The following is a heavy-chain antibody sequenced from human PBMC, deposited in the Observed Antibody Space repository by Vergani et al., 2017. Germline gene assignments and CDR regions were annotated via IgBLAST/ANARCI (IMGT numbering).Heavy chain of an antibody. CDR2: ISGSGGST. CDR3: AKDLSAADPRFLDY. V-gene: IGHV3-23*01. D-gene: IGHD6-13*01. CDR1: GFPFSSYA. J-gene: IGHJ4*02. Sequence: EVQLLESGGGLVQPGGSLRLSCAASGFPFSSYAMSWVRQAPGKGLEWVSAISGSGGSTYYADSVKGRLTIARDNSKNTLYLQMNSLRAEDTAVYYCAKDLSAADPRFLDYWGQGTLVTVSS.